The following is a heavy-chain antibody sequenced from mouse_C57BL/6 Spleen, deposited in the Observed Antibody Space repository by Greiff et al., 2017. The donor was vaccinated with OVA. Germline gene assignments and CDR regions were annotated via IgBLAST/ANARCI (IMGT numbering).Heavy chain of an antibody. V-gene: IGHV1-82*01. Sequence: VQLQQSGPELVKPGASVKISCKASGYAFSSSWMNWVKQRPGKGLEWIGRIYPGDGDTNYNGKFKGKATLTADKSSSTAYMQLSSLTSEDSAVYYCARSGATVVDDAMDYWGQGTSVTVSS. J-gene: IGHJ4*01. CDR2: IYPGDGDT. CDR1: GYAFSSSW. D-gene: IGHD1-1*01. CDR3: ARSGATVVDDAMDY.